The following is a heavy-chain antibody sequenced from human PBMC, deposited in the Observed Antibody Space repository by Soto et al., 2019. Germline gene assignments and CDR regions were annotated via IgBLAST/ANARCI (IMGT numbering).Heavy chain of an antibody. Sequence: SETLSLTCTVSGGSISSGDYYWSWIRQPPGKGLEWIGYIYYSGSTYYNPSLKSRVTISVDTSKNQFSLKLSSVTAADTAVYYCARDVIPMISNSFDPSGQGTLVTVSS. J-gene: IGHJ5*02. D-gene: IGHD2-21*01. V-gene: IGHV4-30-4*01. CDR1: GGSISSGDYY. CDR3: ARDVIPMISNSFDP. CDR2: IYYSGST.